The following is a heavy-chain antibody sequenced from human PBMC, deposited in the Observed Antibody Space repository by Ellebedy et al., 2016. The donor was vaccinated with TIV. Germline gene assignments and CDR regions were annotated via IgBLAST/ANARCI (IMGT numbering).Heavy chain of an antibody. D-gene: IGHD4-23*01. CDR3: AAYYGGRFDY. V-gene: IGHV4-59*01. CDR2: IYYIGIT. CDR1: GGSISTFY. J-gene: IGHJ4*02. Sequence: MPGGSLRLSCNVSGGSISTFYWSWIRQPPVKGLEFIGYIYYIGITNYNPSLESRVAISIDTSENQFSLRLSSVTAADTAVYYCAAYYGGRFDYWGQGTLVTVSS.